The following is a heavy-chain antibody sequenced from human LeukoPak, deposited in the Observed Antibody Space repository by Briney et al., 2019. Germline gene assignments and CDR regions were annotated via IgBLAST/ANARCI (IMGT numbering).Heavy chain of an antibody. V-gene: IGHV5-51*01. D-gene: IGHD3-22*01. CDR1: GYTFTNYW. Sequence: GESLKISCKGSGYTFTNYWIGWVRQMPGKGLEWMGIIYPGNSDIRYSPSFQGQVTISADKSISTAYLQWSSLKASDTAMYYCARPRDSSGYEVDWYFDLWGRGTLVTVSS. CDR2: IYPGNSDI. J-gene: IGHJ2*01. CDR3: ARPRDSSGYEVDWYFDL.